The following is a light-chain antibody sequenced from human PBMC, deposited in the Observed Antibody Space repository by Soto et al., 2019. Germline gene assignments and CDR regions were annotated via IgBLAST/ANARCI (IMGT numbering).Light chain of an antibody. CDR2: EVK. CDR3: SSLTTSDTWV. CDR1: SSDVGSYNL. Sequence: QSVLTQPASVSGSPGQSITISCTGTSSDVGSYNLVSWYQQHPGKAPQLIVYEVKNRPSGVSNRFSGSKSGNAASLTISGLQAEDEADYFCSSLTTSDTWVIGGGTKLTVL. J-gene: IGLJ3*02. V-gene: IGLV2-14*02.